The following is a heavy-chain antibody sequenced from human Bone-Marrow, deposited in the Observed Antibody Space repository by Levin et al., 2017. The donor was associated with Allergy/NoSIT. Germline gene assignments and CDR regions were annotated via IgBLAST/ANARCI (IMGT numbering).Heavy chain of an antibody. CDR1: TSGAIGGYY. J-gene: IGHJ5*02. Sequence: ASETLSLTCTVSTSGAIGGYYWTWIRQPAGKGLEWIGRVYTSGITNYNPSLKSRVTVSIDTSKNQFFLKLTSVTAADTAVYYCARGKAALLNWFDPWGQGTLVTVSS. CDR2: VYTSGIT. D-gene: IGHD6-6*01. CDR3: ARGKAALLNWFDP. V-gene: IGHV4-4*07.